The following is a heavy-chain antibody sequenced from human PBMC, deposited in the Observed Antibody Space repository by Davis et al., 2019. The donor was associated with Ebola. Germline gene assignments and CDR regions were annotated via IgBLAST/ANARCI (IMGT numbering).Heavy chain of an antibody. CDR3: ARASSSWYYFDY. CDR1: GYTFTSYY. Sequence: ASVKVSCKASGYTFTSYYMHWVRQAPGRGLEWMGIINPSGGSTSYAQKFQGRVTMTRDTSTSTVYMELSSLRSEDTAVYYCARASSSWYYFDYWGQGTLVTVSS. D-gene: IGHD6-13*01. V-gene: IGHV1-46*01. CDR2: INPSGGST. J-gene: IGHJ4*02.